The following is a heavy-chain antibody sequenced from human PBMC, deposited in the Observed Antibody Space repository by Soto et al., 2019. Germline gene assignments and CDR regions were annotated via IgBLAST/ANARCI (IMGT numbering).Heavy chain of an antibody. D-gene: IGHD6-19*01. V-gene: IGHV1-18*04. Sequence: ASVKVSCKASGYTFTSYGISWVRQAPGQGLEWMGWISAYNGNTNYAQKLQGRVTMTTDTSTSTAYMELRSLRSDDAAVYYCARDDGYSSGWYSAIRGDYWGQGTLVTVSS. CDR2: ISAYNGNT. CDR3: ARDDGYSSGWYSAIRGDY. J-gene: IGHJ4*02. CDR1: GYTFTSYG.